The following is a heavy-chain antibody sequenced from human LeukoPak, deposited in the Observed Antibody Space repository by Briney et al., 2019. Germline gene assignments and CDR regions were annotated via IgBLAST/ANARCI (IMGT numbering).Heavy chain of an antibody. CDR3: TSRPFGGTTYY. D-gene: IGHD1-7*01. V-gene: IGHV3-49*04. J-gene: IGHJ4*02. CDR1: GFAFGDHA. CDR2: VRSNYYGATT. Sequence: GGSLRLSCTASGFAFGDHAVSWVRQAPGKGLEWVGFVRSNYYGATTEYAASARGRFTISRDDSKNIAYLQMNSLETEDTAVYYCTSRPFGGTTYYWGQGTLVTVSS.